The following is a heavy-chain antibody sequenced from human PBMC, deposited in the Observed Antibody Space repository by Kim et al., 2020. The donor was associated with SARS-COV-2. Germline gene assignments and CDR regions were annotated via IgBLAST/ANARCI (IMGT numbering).Heavy chain of an antibody. D-gene: IGHD3-16*01. CDR2: ISSSSSYT. J-gene: IGHJ4*02. Sequence: LSLTCAASGFTFSDYYMSWIRQAPGKGLEWVSYISSSSSYTNYADSVKGRFTISRDNAKNSLYLQMNSLRAEDTAVYYCARFSRKGSYVGYWGQGTLVTVSS. CDR3: ARFSRKGSYVGY. V-gene: IGHV3-11*03. CDR1: GFTFSDYY.